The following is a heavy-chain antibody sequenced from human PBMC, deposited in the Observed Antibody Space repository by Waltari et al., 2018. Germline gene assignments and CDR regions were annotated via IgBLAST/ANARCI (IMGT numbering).Heavy chain of an antibody. J-gene: IGHJ6*02. CDR3: AKVLINSGYSSTWYRYYYYGMDV. V-gene: IGHV3-23*01. CDR1: GFIFSSYA. CDR2: ISANDGGT. D-gene: IGHD6-13*01. Sequence: LLESGGGLAQPGESLRLSCAASGFIFSSYAMSWVRQAPGKGLEWVSSISANDGGTYYADSGKGRFTVSRDNSKKTLYLQRKSLRAEDTAIYYCAKVLINSGYSSTWYRYYYYGMDVWGQGTTVTVSS.